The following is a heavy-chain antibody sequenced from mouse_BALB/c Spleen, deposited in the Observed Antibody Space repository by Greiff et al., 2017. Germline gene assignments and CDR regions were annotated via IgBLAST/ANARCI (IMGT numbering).Heavy chain of an antibody. CDR1: GFTFSSYA. Sequence: EVQWVESGGGLVTPGGSLKLSCVASGFTFSSYAMSWVRQTPGKRLEWVATISSGGSYTYYLDSVKGRFTISRDNAKVTLYLQMSSLGAEDTGKYYSARGGYDVGDAMDYWGQGTSVTVSS. CDR2: ISSGGSYT. J-gene: IGHJ4*01. D-gene: IGHD2-2*01. V-gene: IGHV5-9-3*01. CDR3: ARGGYDVGDAMDY.